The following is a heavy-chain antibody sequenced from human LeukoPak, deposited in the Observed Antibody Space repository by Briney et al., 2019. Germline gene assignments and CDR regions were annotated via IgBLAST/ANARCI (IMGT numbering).Heavy chain of an antibody. CDR1: GFTFSSYW. J-gene: IGHJ4*02. D-gene: IGHD3-22*01. Sequence: GGSLRLSCAASGFTFSSYWMSWVRQAPGKGLEWVSYISSSGSTIYYADSVKGRFTISRDNAKNSLYLQMNSLRAEDTAVYYCARGEDGYYDSSGKPDYWGQGTLVTVSS. CDR2: ISSSGSTI. CDR3: ARGEDGYYDSSGKPDY. V-gene: IGHV3-48*04.